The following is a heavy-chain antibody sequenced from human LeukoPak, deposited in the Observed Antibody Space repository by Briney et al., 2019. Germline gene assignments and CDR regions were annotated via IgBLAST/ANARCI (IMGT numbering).Heavy chain of an antibody. CDR3: ARDHYFKIDY. CDR1: GFTFSSYG. Sequence: PGGSLRLSCAASGFTFSSYGMHWVRQAPGKGLVWVSRIPTDDNPTNYADFVQGRFTISRDNAKNTVYLQMNNLRAEDTAVYYCARDHYFKIDYWGQGTLVTVSS. V-gene: IGHV3-74*01. D-gene: IGHD2/OR15-2a*01. J-gene: IGHJ4*02. CDR2: IPTDDNPT.